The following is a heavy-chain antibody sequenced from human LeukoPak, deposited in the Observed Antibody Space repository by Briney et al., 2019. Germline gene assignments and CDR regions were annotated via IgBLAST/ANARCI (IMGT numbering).Heavy chain of an antibody. Sequence: PSETLSLTCTVSGGSISSSSYYWGWIRQPPGKGLEWIGSIYYSGSTYYNPSLKSRVTISVDTSKNQFSLKLSSVTAADTAVYYCARHDYGDYVGFDYWGQGTLVTVSS. V-gene: IGHV4-39*01. CDR1: GGSISSSSYY. CDR3: ARHDYGDYVGFDY. J-gene: IGHJ4*02. CDR2: IYYSGST. D-gene: IGHD4-17*01.